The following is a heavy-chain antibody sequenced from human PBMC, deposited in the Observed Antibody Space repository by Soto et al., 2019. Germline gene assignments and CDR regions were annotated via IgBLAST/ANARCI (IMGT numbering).Heavy chain of an antibody. CDR2: ISYDGSDK. Sequence: GGSLRLSCVASGFTFGSYAMHWVRQAPGKGLEWVASISYDGSDKYDADPVKGRFTISRDNSKNTLYLQMNSLRPEDTALYFCAKDRALCSGGSCYPGLFDFWGQGTLVTVSS. CDR1: GFTFGSYA. J-gene: IGHJ4*02. D-gene: IGHD2-15*01. CDR3: AKDRALCSGGSCYPGLFDF. V-gene: IGHV3-30*18.